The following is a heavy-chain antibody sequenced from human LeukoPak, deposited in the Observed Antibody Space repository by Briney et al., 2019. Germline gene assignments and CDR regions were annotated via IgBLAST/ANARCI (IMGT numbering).Heavy chain of an antibody. Sequence: PSDTLSLTCTVSGGSISSYYWSWIRQPPGKGLEWIGYMYYSGSTSYNPSLKSRVTISADTSKNQFSLKLSSVTAADTAVYYCARDPGYCSGGSCGNFDYWGQGTLVTVSS. CDR2: MYYSGST. CDR3: ARDPGYCSGGSCGNFDY. CDR1: GGSISSYY. V-gene: IGHV4-59*01. J-gene: IGHJ4*02. D-gene: IGHD2-15*01.